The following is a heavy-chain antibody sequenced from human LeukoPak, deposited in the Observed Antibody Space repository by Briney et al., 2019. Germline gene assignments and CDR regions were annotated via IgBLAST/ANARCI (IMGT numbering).Heavy chain of an antibody. Sequence: GASVKVSCKASGYTFTSYYMHWVRQAPGQGLEWMGIINPSGGSTSYAQKFQGRVTMTRDPSTSTVYMELSSLRSDDTAVYYCAREQPTFIVVVVAATDAFDIWGQGTMVTVSS. J-gene: IGHJ3*02. CDR3: AREQPTFIVVVVAATDAFDI. CDR1: GYTFTSYY. CDR2: INPSGGST. D-gene: IGHD2-15*01. V-gene: IGHV1-46*01.